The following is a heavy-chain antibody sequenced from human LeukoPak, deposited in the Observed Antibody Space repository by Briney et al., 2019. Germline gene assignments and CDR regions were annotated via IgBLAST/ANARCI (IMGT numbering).Heavy chain of an antibody. V-gene: IGHV3-30*04. CDR3: ARAKEQWLVLDY. Sequence: GGSLRLSCAASGFTFSSYAMHWVRQAPGKGLEWVAVISYDGSNKYYADSVKGRFTISRDNSKNTLYLQMNSLRAEDTAVYYCARAKEQWLVLDYWGQGTLVTVSS. CDR2: ISYDGSNK. D-gene: IGHD6-19*01. J-gene: IGHJ4*02. CDR1: GFTFSSYA.